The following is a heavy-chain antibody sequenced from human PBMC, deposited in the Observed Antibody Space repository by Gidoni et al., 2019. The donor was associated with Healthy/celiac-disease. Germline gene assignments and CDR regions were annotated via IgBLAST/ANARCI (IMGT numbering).Heavy chain of an antibody. CDR1: GFTFSSYA. Sequence: QVQLVESGGGVVQPGRSLRLSCAASGFTFSSYAMHWVRQAPGKGLEWVAVISYDGSNKYYADSVKGRFTISRDNSKNTLYLQMNSLRAEDTAVYYCARDIVGATTGSAFDIWGQGTMVTVSS. V-gene: IGHV3-30-3*01. CDR3: ARDIVGATTGSAFDI. CDR2: ISYDGSNK. D-gene: IGHD1-26*01. J-gene: IGHJ3*02.